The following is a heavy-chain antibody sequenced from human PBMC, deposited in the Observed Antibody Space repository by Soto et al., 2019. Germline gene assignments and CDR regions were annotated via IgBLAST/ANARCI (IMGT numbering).Heavy chain of an antibody. V-gene: IGHV1-46*03. Sequence: ASMKVSCKASEYTFTSYYMHWVRPAPGQGLEWMGIINPSGGSTSYAQKFQGRVTMPRDTSTSTVYMELSSLRSEDTAVYYCARNKYSGYDFDAIDIWGQGTMVTVSS. J-gene: IGHJ3*02. D-gene: IGHD5-12*01. CDR3: ARNKYSGYDFDAIDI. CDR1: EYTFTSYY. CDR2: INPSGGST.